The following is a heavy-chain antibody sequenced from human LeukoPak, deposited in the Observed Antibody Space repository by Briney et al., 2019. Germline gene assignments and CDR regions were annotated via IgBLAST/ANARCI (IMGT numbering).Heavy chain of an antibody. CDR1: GGSISSSIYY. J-gene: IGHJ4*02. CDR3: IFGVVILDNRIDY. Sequence: PSETLSRTCTVSGGSISSSIYYWGWIRQPPGKGLEWIGSIYYSGSTYYNPSLKSRVTISVDTSKNQFSLKLSSVTAADTAVYYAIFGVVILDNRIDYWGQGTLVTVSS. D-gene: IGHD3-3*01. V-gene: IGHV4-39*07. CDR2: IYYSGST.